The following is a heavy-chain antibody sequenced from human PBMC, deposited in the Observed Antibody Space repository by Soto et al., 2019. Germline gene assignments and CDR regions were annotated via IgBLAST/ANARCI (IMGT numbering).Heavy chain of an antibody. CDR1: GYTFTSYY. D-gene: IGHD6-6*01. Sequence: ASVKVSCKASGYTFTSYYMHWVLQAPGQGLEWMGIINPSGGSTSYAQKFQGRVTMTRDTSTSTVYTELSSLRSEDTAVYYCARSPSTLAFDIWGQGTMVTVSS. CDR3: ARSPSTLAFDI. CDR2: INPSGGST. V-gene: IGHV1-46*01. J-gene: IGHJ3*02.